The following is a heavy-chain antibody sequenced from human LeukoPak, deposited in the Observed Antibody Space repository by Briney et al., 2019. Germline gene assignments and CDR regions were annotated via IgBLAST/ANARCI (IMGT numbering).Heavy chain of an antibody. CDR2: INPNSGGT. CDR3: AREMINDLSFDY. V-gene: IGHV1-2*02. Sequence: ASVKVSCKSSGYPFTDYYIHWVRQVPGQGLEYMGWINPNSGGTNYAQKFEGRVTMTRDTSINTAYMELSRLRSDDTAVYFCAREMINDLSFDYWGQGTLVTVSS. J-gene: IGHJ4*02. CDR1: GYPFTDYY. D-gene: IGHD3-16*01.